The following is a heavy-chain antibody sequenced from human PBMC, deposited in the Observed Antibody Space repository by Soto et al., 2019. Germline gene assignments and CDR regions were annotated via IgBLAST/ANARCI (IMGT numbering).Heavy chain of an antibody. CDR3: VVATIARGWFDP. V-gene: IGHV1-18*01. D-gene: IGHD5-12*01. Sequence: ASVKVSCKASGYTFTSYGISWVRQAPGQGLEWMGWISAYNGNTNYAQKLQGRVTMTTDTSTSTAYMELRSLRSDDTAVYYCVVATIARGWFDPWGQGTLVTVSS. J-gene: IGHJ5*02. CDR1: GYTFTSYG. CDR2: ISAYNGNT.